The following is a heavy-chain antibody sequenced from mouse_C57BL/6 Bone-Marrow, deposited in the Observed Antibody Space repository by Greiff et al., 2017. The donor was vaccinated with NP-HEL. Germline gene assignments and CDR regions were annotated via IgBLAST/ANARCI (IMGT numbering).Heavy chain of an antibody. D-gene: IGHD1-1*01. CDR1: GYTFTSYW. V-gene: IGHV1-64*01. CDR2: IHPNSGST. Sequence: VQLQQPGAELVKPGASVKLSCKASGYTFTSYWMHWVKQRPGQGLEWIGMIHPNSGSTNYNEKFKSKATLTVDKSSSTAYMQLSSLTAEDSAVYYCATRLRYYFDYWGQGTTLTVSS. CDR3: ATRLRYYFDY. J-gene: IGHJ2*01.